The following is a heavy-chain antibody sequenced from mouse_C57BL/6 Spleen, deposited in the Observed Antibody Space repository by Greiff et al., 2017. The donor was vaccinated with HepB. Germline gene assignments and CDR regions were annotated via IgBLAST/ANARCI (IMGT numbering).Heavy chain of an antibody. J-gene: IGHJ4*01. CDR2: FYPGSGSI. Sequence: QVQLQQSGAELVKPGASVKLSCKASGYTFTEYTIHWVKQRSGQGLEWIGWFYPGSGSIKYNEKFKDKATLTADKSSSTVYMELSRLTSEDSAVYFCARHEAVYYGSYYYAMDYWGQGTSVTVSS. D-gene: IGHD1-1*01. CDR3: ARHEAVYYGSYYYAMDY. CDR1: GYTFTEYT. V-gene: IGHV1-62-2*01.